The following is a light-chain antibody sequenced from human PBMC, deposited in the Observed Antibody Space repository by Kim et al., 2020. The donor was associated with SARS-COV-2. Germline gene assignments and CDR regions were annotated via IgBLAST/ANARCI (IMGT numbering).Light chain of an antibody. J-gene: IGLJ3*02. Sequence: SPGQTASIACSGDTLGDKYVCWYQQKPGQSPVLVIYQDTKRPSGIPERFSGSNSGNTATLTISGTQATDEADYYCQAWDSSTLWVFGGGTQLTVL. CDR1: TLGDKY. V-gene: IGLV3-1*01. CDR3: QAWDSSTLWV. CDR2: QDT.